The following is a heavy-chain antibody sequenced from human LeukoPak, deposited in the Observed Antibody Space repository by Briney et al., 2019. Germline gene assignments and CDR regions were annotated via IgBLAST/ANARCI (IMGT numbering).Heavy chain of an antibody. D-gene: IGHD3-16*01. CDR3: ARAFEQVWGRARRLDY. V-gene: IGHV1-18*01. Sequence: GASVKVSCKASGFGLTDYGISWVRQAPGQGLEWVGWTSGDNTKANSAQKFQDRVFFTTDTSTSTAYMDLKSLSSDDSAVYYCARAFEQVWGRARRLDYWGQGTLVTVSS. CDR2: TSGDNTKA. CDR1: GFGLTDYG. J-gene: IGHJ4*02.